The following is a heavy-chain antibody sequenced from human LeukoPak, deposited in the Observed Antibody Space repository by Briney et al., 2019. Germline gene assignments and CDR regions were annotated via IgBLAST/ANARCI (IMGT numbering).Heavy chain of an antibody. D-gene: IGHD1-7*01. V-gene: IGHV4-39*07. CDR2: IYYSGST. CDR3: ARRRNWNYLSGSFDY. CDR1: GGSISSSSYY. J-gene: IGHJ4*02. Sequence: SETLSLTCTVSGGSISSSSYYWGWIRQPPGKGLEWIGSIYYSGSTYYNPSLKSRVTISVDTSKNQFSLKLSSVTAADTAVYYCARRRNWNYLSGSFDYWGQGTLVTVSS.